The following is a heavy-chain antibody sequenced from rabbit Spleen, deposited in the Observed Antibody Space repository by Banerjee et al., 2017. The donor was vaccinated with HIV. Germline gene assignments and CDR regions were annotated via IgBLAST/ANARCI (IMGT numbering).Heavy chain of an antibody. D-gene: IGHD4-1*01. CDR2: ISGGSSGST. V-gene: IGHV1S45*01. Sequence: QEQLVESGGGLVKPGASLTLTCTASGFTLSSSYWIWWVRQAPGKGLEWIACISGGSSGSTGYASWVNGRFTISKISSTTVTLQISSLTAADTATYFCARDLAGVIGWNFGLWGPGTLVTVS. CDR1: GFTLSSSYW. J-gene: IGHJ4*01. CDR3: ARDLAGVIGWNFGL.